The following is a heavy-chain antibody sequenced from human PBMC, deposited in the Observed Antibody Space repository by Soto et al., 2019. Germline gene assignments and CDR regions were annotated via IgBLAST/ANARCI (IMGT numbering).Heavy chain of an antibody. CDR2: ISAYNGNT. Sequence: ASVKGSCNASGYTFTGYYMHWVRQAPGQGLEWMGWISAYNGNTNYAQKLQGRVTMTTDTSTSTAYMELRSLRSDDTAVYYCARADYEVAFDIWGQGTMVTVSS. V-gene: IGHV1-18*04. CDR1: GYTFTGYY. CDR3: ARADYEVAFDI. J-gene: IGHJ3*02. D-gene: IGHD4-17*01.